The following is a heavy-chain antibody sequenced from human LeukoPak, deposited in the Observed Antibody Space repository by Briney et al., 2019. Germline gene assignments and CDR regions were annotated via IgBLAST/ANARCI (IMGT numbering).Heavy chain of an antibody. D-gene: IGHD5-24*01. CDR3: AVLEMAQPAHDY. J-gene: IGHJ4*02. CDR1: GFTFSSYA. Sequence: GGSLRLSCAASGFTFSSYAMHWVRQAPGKGLEWVAVISYDGSNKYYADSVKGRFTISRDNSKNTLYLQMNSLRAEDTAEYYCAVLEMAQPAHDYWGQGTLVTVSS. V-gene: IGHV3-30-3*01. CDR2: ISYDGSNK.